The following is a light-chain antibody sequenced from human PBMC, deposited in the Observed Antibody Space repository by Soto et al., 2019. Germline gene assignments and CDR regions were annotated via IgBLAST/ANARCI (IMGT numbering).Light chain of an antibody. J-gene: IGLJ1*01. Sequence: HSTLTQPASVSGSPGQSITIFCTGTSSNVGCYNYVSWYQQHPGKSPKLMIYDVSNRPSGVSNRFSGSKSGNTASLTISGLQAEDEADYYCSSYTSSSTLNVFGTGTKVTVL. CDR2: DVS. V-gene: IGLV2-14*01. CDR1: SSNVGCYNY. CDR3: SSYTSSSTLNV.